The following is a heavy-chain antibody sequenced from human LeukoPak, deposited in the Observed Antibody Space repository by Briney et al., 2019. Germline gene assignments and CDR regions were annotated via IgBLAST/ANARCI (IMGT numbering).Heavy chain of an antibody. CDR3: AKEGSLIVPAAIPYFDY. V-gene: IGHV3-23*01. Sequence: GGSLRLSCAASGFTFSSYDMSWARQAPGKGLEWVSAISGSGGSTYYADSVKGRFTISRDNSKNTLYLQMNSLRAEDTAVYYCAKEGSLIVPAAIPYFDYWGQGTLVTVSS. CDR2: ISGSGGST. D-gene: IGHD2-2*01. CDR1: GFTFSSYD. J-gene: IGHJ4*02.